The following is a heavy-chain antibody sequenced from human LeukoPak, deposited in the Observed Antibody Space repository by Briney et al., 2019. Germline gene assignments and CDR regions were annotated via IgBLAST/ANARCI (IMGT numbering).Heavy chain of an antibody. CDR3: SKDLPLTRAWALKY. CDR1: GFTFSSYG. V-gene: IGHV3-15*03. D-gene: IGHD2-2*01. CDR2: IKSKGNGGTA. J-gene: IGHJ4*02. Sequence: PGRSLRLSCAASGFTFSSYGMTWVRQAPGQGPEWVGRIKSKGNGGTADYASSVKGRFIISRDDSENTLYLQMNSLRTDDTAVYYCSKDLPLTRAWALKYWGQGALVTVSS.